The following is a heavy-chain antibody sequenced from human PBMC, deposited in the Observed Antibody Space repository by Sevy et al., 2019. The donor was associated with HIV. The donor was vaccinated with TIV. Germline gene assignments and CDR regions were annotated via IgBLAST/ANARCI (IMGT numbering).Heavy chain of an antibody. CDR3: ARDATTVRGMGFDP. CDR2: IYYSGST. CDR1: GGSISSYY. D-gene: IGHD4-17*01. J-gene: IGHJ5*02. Sequence: SETLSLTCTVSGGSISSYYWSWIRQPPGKGLKWIGYIYYSGSTNYNPSLKSRVTISVDTSKNQFSLKLSSVTAADTAVYYCARDATTVRGMGFDPWGQGTLVTVS. V-gene: IGHV4-59*01.